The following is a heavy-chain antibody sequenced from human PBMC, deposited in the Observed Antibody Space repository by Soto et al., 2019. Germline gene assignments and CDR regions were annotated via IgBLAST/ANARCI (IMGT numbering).Heavy chain of an antibody. D-gene: IGHD3-3*01. V-gene: IGHV1-18*01. Sequence: GASVKGSCKASGYTFTSYGISWGRQAPGQGLEWMGWISAYNGNTNYAQKLQGRVTMTTDTSTSTAYMELRSLRSDDTAVYYCARDLGLPAINSLPPPRLGWAGPELEWLLSPQSNGMDVWGQGTTVTVSS. CDR1: GYTFTSYG. J-gene: IGHJ6*02. CDR3: ARDLGLPAINSLPPPRLGWAGPELEWLLSPQSNGMDV. CDR2: ISAYNGNT.